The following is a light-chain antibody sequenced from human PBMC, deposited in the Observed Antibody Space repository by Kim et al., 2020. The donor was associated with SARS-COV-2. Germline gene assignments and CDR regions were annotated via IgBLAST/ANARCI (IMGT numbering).Light chain of an antibody. J-gene: IGKJ1*01. Sequence: IQMTQSPFTLAASVGDRVTITCRASQSINSDLAWYQQGPGKAPKLLIYEASNLQSGVPSRFSGSGSGTEFTLTISSLQPDDFATYYCQQDNTWPRTLGQGTKVDIK. CDR3: QQDNTWPRT. V-gene: IGKV1-5*03. CDR1: QSINSD. CDR2: EAS.